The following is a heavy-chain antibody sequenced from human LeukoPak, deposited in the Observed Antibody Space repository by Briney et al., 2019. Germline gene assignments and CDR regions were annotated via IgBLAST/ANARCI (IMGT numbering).Heavy chain of an antibody. J-gene: IGHJ5*02. CDR1: GYRFTSYW. V-gene: IGHV5-51*01. D-gene: IGHD3-10*01. Sequence: GESLKISCKGSGYRFTSYWIGWVRQMPGKGLEWMGIIYPGDSDTRYSLSFQGQVTISADKSISTAYLQWSSLKASDTAMYYXXXXXXXFGELFDWFDPWGQGTLVTVSS. CDR2: IYPGDSDT. CDR3: XXXXXXFGELFDWFDP.